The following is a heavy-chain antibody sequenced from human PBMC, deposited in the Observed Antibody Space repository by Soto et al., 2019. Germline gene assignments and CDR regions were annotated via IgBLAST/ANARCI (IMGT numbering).Heavy chain of an antibody. V-gene: IGHV3-66*01. CDR2: IYSGGST. Sequence: EVQLVESGGGLVQPGGSLRLSCAASGFTVSSNYMTWVRQAPGKGLEWVSVIYSGGSTYYADSVRGRFTISRDNSKNTLYLQMNSLRAEDTAVYYCARDQVAVPAAMIQLDVWGKGTTVTVSS. D-gene: IGHD2-2*01. J-gene: IGHJ6*04. CDR3: ARDQVAVPAAMIQLDV. CDR1: GFTVSSNY.